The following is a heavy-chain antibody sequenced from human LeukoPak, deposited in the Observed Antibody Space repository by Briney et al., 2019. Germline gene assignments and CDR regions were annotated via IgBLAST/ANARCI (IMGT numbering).Heavy chain of an antibody. CDR2: ISSSSSYI. Sequence: GGSLRLSCAASGFTFSNFGINWVRQAPGKGLDWVSSISSSSSYISSADSVKGRFTISRDNAKNSLDLQMNSLRAEDTAVYYCAIDRYSSGWYTFDYWGQGTLVTVSS. D-gene: IGHD6-19*01. V-gene: IGHV3-21*01. CDR1: GFTFSNFG. CDR3: AIDRYSSGWYTFDY. J-gene: IGHJ4*02.